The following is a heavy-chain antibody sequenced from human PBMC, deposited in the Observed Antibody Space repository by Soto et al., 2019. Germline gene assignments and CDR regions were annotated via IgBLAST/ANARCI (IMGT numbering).Heavy chain of an antibody. J-gene: IGHJ4*02. CDR3: SRGGTPIDY. CDR2: ISAYNGNP. CDR1: GYTFTNFG. V-gene: IGHV1-18*01. Sequence: QVQLVQSGAEVKKPGASVKVSCKASGYTFTNFGISWVRQAPGQGLEWMGWISAYNGNPNYAQNVQGRVTMTTDTSTSTAHMELRRLRSDDRAVYYCSRGGTPIDYRGQGTLVTVSS. D-gene: IGHD3-16*01.